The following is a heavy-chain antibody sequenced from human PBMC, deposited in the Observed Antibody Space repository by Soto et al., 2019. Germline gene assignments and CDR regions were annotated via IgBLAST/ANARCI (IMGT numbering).Heavy chain of an antibody. V-gene: IGHV3-30*18. D-gene: IGHD1-1*01. CDR2: ISYDGSNK. J-gene: IGHJ4*02. CDR3: AKVFSPLEQLAANDY. Sequence: QVQLVESGGGVVQPGRSLRLSCAASGFTFSSYGMHWVRQAPGKGLEWVAVISYDGSNKYYADSVKGRFTISRDNSKNTLSLQMNSLRAEDTAVYYCAKVFSPLEQLAANDYWGQGTLVTVSS. CDR1: GFTFSSYG.